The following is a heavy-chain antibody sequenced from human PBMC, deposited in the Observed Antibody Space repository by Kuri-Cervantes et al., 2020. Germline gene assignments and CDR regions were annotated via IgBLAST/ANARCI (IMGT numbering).Heavy chain of an antibody. CDR1: GYTFTGYY. V-gene: IGHV1-2*02. Sequence: ASVKVSCKASGYTFTGYYMHWVRQAPGQGLEWMGWINPNSGGTNYAQKFQGRVTMTRDMSISTAYMELSRLRSDDTAVYHCAREGAWELLGEPFDYWGQGTLVTVSS. J-gene: IGHJ4*02. D-gene: IGHD1-26*01. CDR3: AREGAWELLGEPFDY. CDR2: INPNSGGT.